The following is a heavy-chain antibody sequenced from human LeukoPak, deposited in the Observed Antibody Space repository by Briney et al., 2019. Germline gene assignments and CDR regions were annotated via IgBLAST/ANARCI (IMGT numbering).Heavy chain of an antibody. V-gene: IGHV1-69*01. D-gene: IGHD3-3*02. J-gene: IGHJ5*02. CDR3: ARVHPISRWFDP. CDR2: IIPIFGTA. CDR1: GVTFSSYA. Sequence: VASVKVSCKASGVTFSSYAISWVRQAPGQGLEWMGGIIPIFGTANYAQKFQGRVTITADESTSTAYMELSSLRSEDTAVYYCARVHPISRWFDPWGQGTLVTVSS.